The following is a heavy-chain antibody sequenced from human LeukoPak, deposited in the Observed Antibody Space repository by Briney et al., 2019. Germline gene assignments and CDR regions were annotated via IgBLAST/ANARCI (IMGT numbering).Heavy chain of an antibody. Sequence: ASVKVSCTASGYTFTSYGISWVRQAPGQGLEWMGWISAYNGNTNYAQKLQGRVTVTTDTSTSTAYMELRSLRSDDTAVYYCARGYSSSWYGAFDIWGQGTMVTVSS. D-gene: IGHD6-13*01. CDR2: ISAYNGNT. CDR3: ARGYSSSWYGAFDI. CDR1: GYTFTSYG. V-gene: IGHV1-18*01. J-gene: IGHJ3*02.